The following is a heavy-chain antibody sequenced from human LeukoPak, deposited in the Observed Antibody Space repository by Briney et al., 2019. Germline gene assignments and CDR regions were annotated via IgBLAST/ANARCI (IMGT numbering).Heavy chain of an antibody. CDR3: ARDLRISKGRGVMISVAFDI. CDR2: IYHRGRN. J-gene: IGHJ3*02. CDR1: GGSISTTNW. Sequence: SGTLSLTCTVYGGSISTTNWWTWVRRSPGKGLGWSGEIYHRGRNNYNPALNSRVTISVDKANNQFSLKLSSVTAADTAVYYCARDLRISKGRGVMISVAFDIWGQGTMVTVSS. D-gene: IGHD3-10*01. V-gene: IGHV4-4*02.